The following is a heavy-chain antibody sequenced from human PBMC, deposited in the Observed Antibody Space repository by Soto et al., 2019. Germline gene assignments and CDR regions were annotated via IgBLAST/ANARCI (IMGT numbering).Heavy chain of an antibody. CDR3: AKGQLGATYYYYYMDV. J-gene: IGHJ6*03. CDR1: GFTFSSYA. CDR2: ISGSGGST. V-gene: IGHV3-23*01. D-gene: IGHD1-26*01. Sequence: LSLTCAASGFTFSSYAMSWVRQAPGKGLEWVSAISGSGGSTYYADSVKGRFTISRDNSKNTLYLQMNSLRAEDTAVYYCAKGQLGATYYYYYMDVWGKGTTVTVSS.